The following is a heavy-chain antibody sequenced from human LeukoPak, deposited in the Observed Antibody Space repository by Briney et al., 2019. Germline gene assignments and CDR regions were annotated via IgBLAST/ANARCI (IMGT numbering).Heavy chain of an antibody. Sequence: GGSLRLSCAASGFTFSSYEMNWVRQAPGKGLEWASYISSSGSTIYYADSVKGRFTISRDNAKNSLYLQMNSLRAEDTAVYYCARDDSSGYYYLGGRGYYFDYWGQGTLVTVSS. CDR1: GFTFSSYE. J-gene: IGHJ4*02. CDR2: ISSSGSTI. D-gene: IGHD3-22*01. V-gene: IGHV3-48*03. CDR3: ARDDSSGYYYLGGRGYYFDY.